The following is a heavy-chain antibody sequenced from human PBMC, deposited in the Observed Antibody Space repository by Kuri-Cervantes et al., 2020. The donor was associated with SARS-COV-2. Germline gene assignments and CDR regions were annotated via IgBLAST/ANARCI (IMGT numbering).Heavy chain of an antibody. J-gene: IGHJ3*02. V-gene: IGHV3-30*18. D-gene: IGHD3-22*01. CDR1: GFTFSSYG. Sequence: GESLKISCAASGFTFSSYGMHWVRQAPGKVLEWVAVISYDGSNKYYADSVKGRFTISRDNSKNTLYLQMNSLRAEDTAVYYCAKDRTRNTYYYDSSGYYYGGFDAFDIWGQGTMVTVSS. CDR2: ISYDGSNK. CDR3: AKDRTRNTYYYDSSGYYYGGFDAFDI.